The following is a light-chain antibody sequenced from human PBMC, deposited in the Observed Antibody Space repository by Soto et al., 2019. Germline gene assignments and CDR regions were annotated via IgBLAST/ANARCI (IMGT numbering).Light chain of an antibody. Sequence: EIVLTQSPATLSLSPGEGATLSCRASQSVSSSLAWYQQTPGQAPRLLIYDASNRASGIPARFSGSGSGTDFTLTISDLEPGDFAVYYCQQRSNWPPVITFGQGTRLEIK. J-gene: IGKJ5*01. CDR1: QSVSSS. CDR3: QQRSNWPPVIT. CDR2: DAS. V-gene: IGKV3-11*01.